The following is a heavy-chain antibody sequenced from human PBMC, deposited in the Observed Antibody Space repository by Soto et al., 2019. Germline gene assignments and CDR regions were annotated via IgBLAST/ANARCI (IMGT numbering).Heavy chain of an antibody. CDR1: TFGTYA. CDR3: ARAFCTNGVCYYFFDY. CDR2: IYYDGSNR. J-gene: IGHJ4*01. D-gene: IGHD2-8*01. V-gene: IGHV3-33*01. Sequence: TFGTYAIHWVRQAPGKGLELVAVIYYDGSNRYYGDAVKGRFTISRDNSKSTLYLQMSSLRAEATAVYYCARAFCTNGVCYYFFDYWGHGTLVTVSS.